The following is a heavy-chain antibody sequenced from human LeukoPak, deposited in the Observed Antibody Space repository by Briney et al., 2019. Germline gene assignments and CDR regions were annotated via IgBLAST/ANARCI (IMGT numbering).Heavy chain of an antibody. J-gene: IGHJ4*02. V-gene: IGHV4-61*02. D-gene: IGHD4-11*01. Sequence: SETLSLTCSVSGGSISSGSYYWSWIRQPAGKGLEWIGRIYTSGSTNYNPSLKSRVTISVDTSRNQFSLKLSSVTAADTAVYYCARGSTVTKGLGYWGQGTLVTVSS. CDR3: ARGSTVTKGLGY. CDR2: IYTSGST. CDR1: GGSISSGSYY.